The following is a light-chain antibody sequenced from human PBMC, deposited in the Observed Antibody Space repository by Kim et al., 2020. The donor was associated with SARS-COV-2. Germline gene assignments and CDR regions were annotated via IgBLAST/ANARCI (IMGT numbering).Light chain of an antibody. Sequence: DIQMTQSPSSLSASVGDRVTITCQASQDISNYLNWYQQKPGKAHKLLIYDASNLETGVPSRFSGSGSGTDFTFSISSLQPEDFATYYCQQYDNLYTFGQGTKLEI. CDR2: DAS. CDR3: QQYDNLYT. CDR1: QDISNY. J-gene: IGKJ2*01. V-gene: IGKV1-33*01.